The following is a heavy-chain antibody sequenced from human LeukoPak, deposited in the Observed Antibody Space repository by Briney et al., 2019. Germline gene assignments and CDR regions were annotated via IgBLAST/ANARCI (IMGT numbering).Heavy chain of an antibody. CDR2: ISSSGSTI. J-gene: IGHJ4*02. D-gene: IGHD1-14*01. CDR1: GFIFSAYE. CDR3: ADSPITSGGFDY. V-gene: IGHV3-48*03. Sequence: GGSLRLSCAASGFIFSAYEMNWVRQAPGKGLEWVSYISSSGSTIYYADSVKGRFTISRDNAKKSLYLQMNSLTAEDTAVYYCADSPITSGGFDYWGQGTLVTVSS.